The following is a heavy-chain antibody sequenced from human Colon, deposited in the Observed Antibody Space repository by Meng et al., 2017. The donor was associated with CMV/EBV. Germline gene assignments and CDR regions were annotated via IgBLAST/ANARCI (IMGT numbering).Heavy chain of an antibody. CDR2: ISYDGSNK. CDR3: AKSHYDYVWGSYRKAEPPDY. Sequence: SYGMHWIRQAAGKGLEWVAVISYDGSNKYYADSVKGRFTISRDNSKNTLYLQMNSLRAEDTAVYYCAKSHYDYVWGSYRKAEPPDYWGQGTLVTVSS. CDR1: SYG. V-gene: IGHV3-30*18. D-gene: IGHD3-16*02. J-gene: IGHJ4*02.